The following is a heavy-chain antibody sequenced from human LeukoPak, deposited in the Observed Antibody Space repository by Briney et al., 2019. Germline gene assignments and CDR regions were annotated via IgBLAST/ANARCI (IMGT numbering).Heavy chain of an antibody. CDR1: GFTFSSYA. J-gene: IGHJ4*02. CDR2: ISGSGGST. CDR3: AKDRRVHLAGADY. D-gene: IGHD7-27*01. V-gene: IGHV3-23*01. Sequence: QAGGSLRLSCAASGFTFSSYAMSWVRQAPGKGLEWVSAISGSGGSTYYADSVKGRFTISRDNSKNTLYLQMNSLRAEDTAVYYCAKDRRVHLAGADYWGQGTLVTVSS.